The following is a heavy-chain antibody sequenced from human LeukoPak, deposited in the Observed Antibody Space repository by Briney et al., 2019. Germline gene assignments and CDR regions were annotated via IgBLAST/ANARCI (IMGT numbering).Heavy chain of an antibody. V-gene: IGHV3-11*04. Sequence: GGSLRLSCAASGFTFSDYYMSWIRQAPGKGLEWVSYISSSSSTIYYADSVKGRFTISRDNAKNSLYLQMNSLRAEDTAVYYCARDDYYGSGSYYKSAPFDYWGQGTLVTVSS. J-gene: IGHJ4*02. CDR1: GFTFSDYY. D-gene: IGHD3-10*01. CDR3: ARDDYYGSGSYYKSAPFDY. CDR2: ISSSSSTI.